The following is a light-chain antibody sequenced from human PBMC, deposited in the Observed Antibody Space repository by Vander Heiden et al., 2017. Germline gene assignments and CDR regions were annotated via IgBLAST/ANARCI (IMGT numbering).Light chain of an antibody. V-gene: IGLV3-21*02. CDR1: NIGRKS. J-gene: IGLJ2*01. Sequence: SYVLTQPPSVSVAPRQTARITCGGNNIGRKSVHWHQQKPGQAPVLVVYDDSDRPSGIPERFSGSNSGNTATLTISRVEAGDEADYYCQVWDSDNDHVVFGGETKLTVL. CDR2: DDS. CDR3: QVWDSDNDHVV.